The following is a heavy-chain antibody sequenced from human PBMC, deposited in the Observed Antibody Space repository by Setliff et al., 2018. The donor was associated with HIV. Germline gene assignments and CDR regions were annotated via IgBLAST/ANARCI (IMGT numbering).Heavy chain of an antibody. Sequence: SVKVSYNAPGATFRNNAINWVRQAHGQGLEWLGVIIPIFGKANYAQKFQGRVTITADESTTTVYMEPSSLRSEDTAVYYCVRALGISSDTKRFDDWGQGTPVTVSS. CDR3: VRALGISSDTKRFDD. V-gene: IGHV1-69*13. CDR2: IIPIFGKA. J-gene: IGHJ4*02. D-gene: IGHD2-8*01. CDR1: GATFRNNA.